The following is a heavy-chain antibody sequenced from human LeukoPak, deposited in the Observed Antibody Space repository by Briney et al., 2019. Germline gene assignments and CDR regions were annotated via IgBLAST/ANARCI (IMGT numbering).Heavy chain of an antibody. CDR3: TTEVGATAKG. D-gene: IGHD1-26*01. CDR2: IKTKSEGGTT. Sequence: GGSLRLSCAASGFTVSNAWMIWVRQAPGKGLEWVGRIKTKSEGGTTDCAAPVKGRFTISRDDSRNTLYLQMNSLKSEDTGVYYCTTEVGATAKGWGQGTLVTVSS. CDR1: GFTVSNAW. V-gene: IGHV3-15*01. J-gene: IGHJ4*02.